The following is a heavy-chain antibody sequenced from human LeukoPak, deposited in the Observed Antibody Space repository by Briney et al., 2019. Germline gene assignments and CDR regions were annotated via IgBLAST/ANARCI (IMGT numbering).Heavy chain of an antibody. J-gene: IGHJ6*02. CDR2: ISAYNGNT. CDR1: GYTFTSYD. D-gene: IGHD3-10*01. Sequence: ASVKVSCKASGYTFTSYDINWVRQAPGQGLEWMGWISAYNGNTNYAQKLQGRVTMTTDTSTSTAYMELRSLRSDDTAVYYCASFGAGYGSGSYYYYGMDVWGQGTTVTVSS. V-gene: IGHV1-18*01. CDR3: ASFGAGYGSGSYYYYGMDV.